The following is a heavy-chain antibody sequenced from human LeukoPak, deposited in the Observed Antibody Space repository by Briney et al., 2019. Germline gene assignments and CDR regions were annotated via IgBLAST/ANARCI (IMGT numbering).Heavy chain of an antibody. CDR2: IYYSGST. D-gene: IGHD1-7*01. CDR3: ARSRYNWNYAWFDP. J-gene: IGHJ5*02. Sequence: SETLSLTCTVSGGSISSYYWSWIRQPPGKGLEWIGYIYYSGSTNYNPSLKSRVTISVDTSKNQFSLKLSSVTAADTAVYYCARSRYNWNYAWFDPWGQGTLVTVSS. V-gene: IGHV4-59*12. CDR1: GGSISSYY.